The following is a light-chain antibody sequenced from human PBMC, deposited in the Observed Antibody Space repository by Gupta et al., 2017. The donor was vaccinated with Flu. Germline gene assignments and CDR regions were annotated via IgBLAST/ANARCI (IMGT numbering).Light chain of an antibody. V-gene: IGLV2-14*01. Sequence: TGTTSDIGAYNYGSWYQHHPGKAPKRIIYDVSNRPSGVSNRFSGSKSDNTASLTISGLQAEDEADYFCCSYGSETIFGGGTKVTVL. J-gene: IGLJ2*01. CDR1: TSDIGAYNY. CDR3: CSYGSETI. CDR2: DVS.